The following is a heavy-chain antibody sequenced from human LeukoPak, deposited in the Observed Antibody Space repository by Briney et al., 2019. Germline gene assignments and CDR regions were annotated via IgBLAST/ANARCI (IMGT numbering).Heavy chain of an antibody. D-gene: IGHD3-16*01. CDR2: IIPIFGTA. J-gene: IGHJ3*02. CDR3: ARDMGYVYAFDI. CDR1: GYTFTSYG. V-gene: IGHV1-69*13. Sequence: GASVKVSCKASGYTFTSYGISWVRQAPGQGLEWMGGIIPIFGTANYAQKFQGRVTITADESTSTAYMELSSLRSEDTAVYYCARDMGYVYAFDIWGQGTMVTVSS.